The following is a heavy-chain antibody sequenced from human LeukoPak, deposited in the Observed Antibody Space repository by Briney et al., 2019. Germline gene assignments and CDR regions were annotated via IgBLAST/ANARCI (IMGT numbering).Heavy chain of an antibody. CDR1: GFIFSSYA. D-gene: IGHD3-22*01. J-gene: IGHJ4*02. CDR3: ARGDYYDRRFDN. CDR2: IKQDGSEK. Sequence: GGSLRLSCAASGFIFSSYAMNWVRQAPGKGLEWVADIKQDGSEKYYVDSVKGRFTISRDNAKNSLYLHLNSLRAEDTAVYYCARGDYYDRRFDNWGQGTLVTVSS. V-gene: IGHV3-7*01.